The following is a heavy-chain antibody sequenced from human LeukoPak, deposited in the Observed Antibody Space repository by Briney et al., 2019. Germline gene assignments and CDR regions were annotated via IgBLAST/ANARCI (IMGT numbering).Heavy chain of an antibody. Sequence: GESLKISFKGSGYRFTSYWIGWGRPMPGKGLGWVGIIYPGDSDTRYSTSFQGQVTISADKSINTAYLQWSSLKASDTAMYYCARGYCSSTSCQPFFDYWGQGTLVTVSS. CDR1: GYRFTSYW. D-gene: IGHD2-2*01. CDR3: ARGYCSSTSCQPFFDY. V-gene: IGHV5-51*01. J-gene: IGHJ4*02. CDR2: IYPGDSDT.